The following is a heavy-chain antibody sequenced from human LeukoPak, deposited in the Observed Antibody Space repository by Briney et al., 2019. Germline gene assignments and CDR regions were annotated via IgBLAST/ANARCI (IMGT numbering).Heavy chain of an antibody. D-gene: IGHD2-2*01. CDR2: ISSSSSYI. J-gene: IGHJ6*02. Sequence: GGSLRLSCAASGFTFSSYSMNWVRQAPGKGLEWVSSISSSSSYIYYADSVKGRFTISRDNAKNSLYLQMNSLRAEDTAVYYCASLPHIVVVPAAIEAYYYYGMDVWGQGTTVTVSS. CDR3: ASLPHIVVVPAAIEAYYYYGMDV. V-gene: IGHV3-21*01. CDR1: GFTFSSYS.